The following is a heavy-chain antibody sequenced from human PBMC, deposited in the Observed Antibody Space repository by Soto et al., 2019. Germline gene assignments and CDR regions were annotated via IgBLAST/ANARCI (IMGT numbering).Heavy chain of an antibody. V-gene: IGHV2-5*01. J-gene: IGHJ4*02. CDR3: VLRRLGPAAPQIDN. CDR2: NYWNDDK. D-gene: IGHD6-13*01. Sequence: QITLKESGPSLVTPTQTLTLTCNFSGFSLSASGEGVGWIRQPQGKALEWLAFNYWNDDKRYSASLKSRLYIPRATSKQRVVLTMTNMDPVDRATYYFVLRRLGPAAPQIDNWGQGPLVSVSS. CDR1: GFSLSASGEG.